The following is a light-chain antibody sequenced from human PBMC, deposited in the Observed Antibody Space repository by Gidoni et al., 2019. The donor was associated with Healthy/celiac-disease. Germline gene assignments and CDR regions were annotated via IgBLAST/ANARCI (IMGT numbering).Light chain of an antibody. Sequence: SYDLPQPPSLSVSPGQTASITCSGDKLGDKYACWYQQKPGQSPVLVIYQDSKRPSGIPERFSGSNSGNTATLTISGTQAMDEADYYCQAWDSSTYVVFGGGTKLTVL. CDR1: KLGDKY. CDR3: QAWDSSTYVV. V-gene: IGLV3-1*01. CDR2: QDS. J-gene: IGLJ2*01.